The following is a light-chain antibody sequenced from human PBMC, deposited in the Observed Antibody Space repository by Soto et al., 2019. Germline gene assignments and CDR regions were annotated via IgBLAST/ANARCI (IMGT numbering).Light chain of an antibody. J-gene: IGKJ5*01. CDR2: GAF. CDR1: QSVGSS. CDR3: QQYGSSPQVT. V-gene: IGKV3-20*01. Sequence: EIVMAQSPATLSVSPGEGVTLSCRASQSVGSSLAWYQQKPGQAPRLLIYGAFTRVTGIPARFIGSGSGTDFTLTISRLEPEDFAVYYCQQYGSSPQVTFGQGTRLEIK.